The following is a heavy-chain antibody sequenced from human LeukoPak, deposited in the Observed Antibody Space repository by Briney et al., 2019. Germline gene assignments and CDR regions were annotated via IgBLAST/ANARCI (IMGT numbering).Heavy chain of an antibody. V-gene: IGHV1-18*01. Sequence: ASVKVSCKASGYTFTSYGISWVRQAPGQGLEWMGWISAYNGNTNYAQKLQGRVTMTTDTSTSTAYMELRSLRSDDTAVYYCASGSGRFGELKYGDFDYWGQGTLVTVSS. D-gene: IGHD3-10*01. CDR1: GYTFTSYG. CDR2: ISAYNGNT. CDR3: ASGSGRFGELKYGDFDY. J-gene: IGHJ4*02.